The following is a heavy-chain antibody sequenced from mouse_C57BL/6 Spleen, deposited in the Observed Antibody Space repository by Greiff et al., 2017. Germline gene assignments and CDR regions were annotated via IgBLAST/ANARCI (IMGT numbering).Heavy chain of an antibody. CDR3: TRWGWVLPNYFDC. V-gene: IGHV14-1*01. CDR2: IDPEDGDT. Sequence: EVKLQESGAELVRPGASVKLSCTASGFNIKDYYMHWVKQRPEQGLEWIGRIDPEDGDTEYAPKFQGKATMTADTSSNTAYLQLSSLTSEDTADYYCTRWGWVLPNYFDCWGQGTTLTVSS. CDR1: GFNIKDYY. J-gene: IGHJ2*01. D-gene: IGHD2-3*01.